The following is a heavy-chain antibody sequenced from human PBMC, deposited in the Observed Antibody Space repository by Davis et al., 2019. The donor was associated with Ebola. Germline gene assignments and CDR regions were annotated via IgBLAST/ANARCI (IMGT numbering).Heavy chain of an antibody. V-gene: IGHV3-30*02. CDR1: GFTFSSYW. Sequence: GESLKISCAASGFTFSSYWMDWVRQAPGKGLEWVAFIRYDGSNKYYADSVKGRFTISRDNSKNTLYLQMNSLRAEDTAVYYCAKRSGYSSSWYNFDYWGQGTLVTVSS. CDR2: IRYDGSNK. CDR3: AKRSGYSSSWYNFDY. D-gene: IGHD6-13*01. J-gene: IGHJ4*02.